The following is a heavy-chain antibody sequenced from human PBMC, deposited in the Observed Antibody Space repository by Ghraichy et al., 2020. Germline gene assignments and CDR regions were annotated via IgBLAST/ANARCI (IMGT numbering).Heavy chain of an antibody. CDR1: GGTFSSYA. CDR3: ASTTVTPPAFDI. Sequence: SVKVSCKASGGTFSSYAISWVRQAPGQGLEWMGGIIPIFGTANYAQKFQGRVTITADESTSTAYMELSSLRSEDTAVYYCASTTVTPPAFDIWGQGTMVTVSS. CDR2: IIPIFGTA. D-gene: IGHD4-17*01. J-gene: IGHJ3*02. V-gene: IGHV1-69*13.